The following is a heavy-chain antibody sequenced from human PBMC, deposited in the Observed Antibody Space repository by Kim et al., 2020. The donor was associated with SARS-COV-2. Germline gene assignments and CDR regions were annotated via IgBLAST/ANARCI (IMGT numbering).Heavy chain of an antibody. D-gene: IGHD3-10*01. J-gene: IGHJ4*02. CDR3: ARDPGMVRGVPRYFDY. V-gene: IGHV4-31*03. CDR2: IYYSGST. CDR1: GGSISSGGYY. Sequence: SETLSLTCTVSGGSISSGGYYWSWIRQHPGKGLEWIGYIYYSGSTYYNPSLKSRVTISVDTSKNQFSLKLSSVTAADTAVYYCARDPGMVRGVPRYFDYWGQGTLVTVSS.